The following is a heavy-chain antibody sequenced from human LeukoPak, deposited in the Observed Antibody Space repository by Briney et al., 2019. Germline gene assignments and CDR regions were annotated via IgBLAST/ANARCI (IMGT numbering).Heavy chain of an antibody. CDR1: GGSISSHY. D-gene: IGHD1-7*01. Sequence: SETLSLTCTVSGGSISSHYWSWIRQPPGKGLEWIGYISHIGSTNYSPPLKSRVIISVDTSKNQFSLRLSSVTAADTAVYYCAGDELALNALDIWGQGTMVTVSP. CDR3: AGDELALNALDI. J-gene: IGHJ3*02. V-gene: IGHV4-59*11. CDR2: ISHIGST.